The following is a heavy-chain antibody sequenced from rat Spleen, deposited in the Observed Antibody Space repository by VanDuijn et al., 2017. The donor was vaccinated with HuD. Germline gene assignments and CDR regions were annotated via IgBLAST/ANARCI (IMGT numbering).Heavy chain of an antibody. CDR2: ISYEGSNT. Sequence: EVQLVESGGGFVQPGGSMKLSCAPSGFTFSNFDMAWVRQTPTKGLEWVASISYEGSNTYYGDSVKGRFTISRDNAKSTLYLQMNSLRSEDTATYYCARPHSSLYVMDAWGQGASVTVSS. V-gene: IGHV5-22*01. J-gene: IGHJ4*01. CDR3: ARPHSSLYVMDA. D-gene: IGHD1-2*01. CDR1: GFTFSNFD.